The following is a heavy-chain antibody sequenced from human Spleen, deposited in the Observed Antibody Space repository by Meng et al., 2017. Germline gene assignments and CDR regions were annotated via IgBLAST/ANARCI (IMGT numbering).Heavy chain of an antibody. D-gene: IGHD6-19*01. V-gene: IGHV4-34*01. J-gene: IGHJ4*02. CDR1: GGSFSGYD. CDR2: INYSGIT. CDR3: VEGSGWYIY. Sequence: QVQLQQWGAGLLKPSETLSLTCAVSGGSFSGYDWSWVRQPPGEGLEWIGEINYSGITNYSPSLKSRVTISVDTSKNQFSMNLISVTAADTAVYYCVEGSGWYIYWGQGTLVTVSS.